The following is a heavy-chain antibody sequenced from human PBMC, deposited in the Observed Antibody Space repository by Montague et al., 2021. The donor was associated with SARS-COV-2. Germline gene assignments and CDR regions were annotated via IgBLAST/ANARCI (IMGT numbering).Heavy chain of an antibody. CDR3: AGLQGDGSLYGMDV. J-gene: IGHJ6*02. D-gene: IGHD5-24*01. V-gene: IGHV4-59*01. Sequence: SETLSLTCTVSGGSISSYYWSWIRQPPGKGLEWIGYIYYSGNTNYNPSLKSRVTISVDASKSQFSLKLSSVTAADTAVYYCAGLQGDGSLYGMDVWGQGTTVTVSS. CDR2: IYYSGNT. CDR1: GGSISSYY.